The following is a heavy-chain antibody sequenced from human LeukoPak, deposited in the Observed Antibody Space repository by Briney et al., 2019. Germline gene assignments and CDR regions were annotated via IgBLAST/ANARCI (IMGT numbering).Heavy chain of an antibody. CDR2: ISGSTGNT. D-gene: IGHD3-3*01. V-gene: IGHV3-23*01. Sequence: GGSLRLSCAASGFAFNSYAMSWVRQAPGKGLEWVSSISGSTGNTYYADSVKGRLIISRANSKNTLYLQMNSLSAEDTAVYYCATKGRNYDFWSGSSNFDYWGQGILVTVSS. CDR3: ATKGRNYDFWSGSSNFDY. CDR1: GFAFNSYA. J-gene: IGHJ4*02.